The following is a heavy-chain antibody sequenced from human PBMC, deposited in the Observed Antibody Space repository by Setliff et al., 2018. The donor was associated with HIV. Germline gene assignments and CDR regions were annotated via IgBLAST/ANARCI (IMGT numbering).Heavy chain of an antibody. CDR1: GGSISSSSYY. V-gene: IGHV4-39*01. CDR2: IYYSGST. Sequence: LSLTCTVSGGSISSSSYYWGWIRQPPGKGLEWIGSIYYSGSTYYNPSLKSRVTISVDTSKNQFSLKLSSVTAADTAVYYCARQESYGNGGLYYFDYWGQGTLVTV. CDR3: ARQESYGNGGLYYFDY. D-gene: IGHD2-8*02. J-gene: IGHJ4*02.